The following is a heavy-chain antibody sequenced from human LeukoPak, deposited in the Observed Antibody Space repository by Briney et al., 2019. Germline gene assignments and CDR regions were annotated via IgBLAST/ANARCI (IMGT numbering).Heavy chain of an antibody. V-gene: IGHV3-21*01. CDR3: ARASQNYCGSGSYYRDAFDI. CDR2: ISSSSSYI. D-gene: IGHD3-10*01. CDR1: GFTFSSYS. J-gene: IGHJ3*02. Sequence: GGSLRLSCAASGFTFSSYSMNWVRQAPGKGLEWVSSISSSSSYIYYADSVKGRFTISRDNAKNSLYLQMNSLRAEDTAVYYCARASQNYCGSGSYYRDAFDIWGQGTMVNVSS.